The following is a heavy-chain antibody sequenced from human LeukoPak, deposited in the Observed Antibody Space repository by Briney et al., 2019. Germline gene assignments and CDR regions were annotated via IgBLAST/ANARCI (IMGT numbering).Heavy chain of an antibody. J-gene: IGHJ4*02. CDR3: ARRGYYASSGYDY. V-gene: IGHV3-21*01. D-gene: IGHD3-22*01. CDR2: ISGSSTDI. Sequence: PGGSLRLSCAASGFTFSNYAMNWVRQAPGKGLEWVSSISGSSTDIYYADSVKGRFTISRDNAKNSLYLQINSLRAEDTAIYYCARRGYYASSGYDYWGQGTLVTVSS. CDR1: GFTFSNYA.